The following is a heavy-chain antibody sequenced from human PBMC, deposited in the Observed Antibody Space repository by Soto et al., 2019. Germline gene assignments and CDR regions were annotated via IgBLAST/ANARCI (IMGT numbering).Heavy chain of an antibody. CDR1: GFTFSHYG. D-gene: IGHD1-26*01. CDR3: ARYSGKYQGPIDY. V-gene: IGHV3-30*03. Sequence: QVQVVESGGGVVQPGRSLRLSCAASGFTFSHYGIHWVRQAPGKGLEWLAVISYDGSNKHYADYVKGRFTVSRDNSKNTMYLQMNSLRAEDTAVYFCARYSGKYQGPIDYWGQGTLVNVSS. J-gene: IGHJ4*02. CDR2: ISYDGSNK.